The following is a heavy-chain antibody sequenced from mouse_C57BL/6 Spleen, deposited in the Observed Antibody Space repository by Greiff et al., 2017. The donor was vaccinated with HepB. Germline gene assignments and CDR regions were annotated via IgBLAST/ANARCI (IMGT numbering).Heavy chain of an antibody. V-gene: IGHV1-50*01. Sequence: VQLQQPGAELVKPGASVKLSCKASGYTFTSYWMQWVKQRPGQGLEWIGEIDPSDSYTNYNQKFKGKATLTVDTSSSTAYMQLSSLTSEDSAVYYCARRGWDVRYYAMDYWGQGTSVTVSS. D-gene: IGHD4-1*01. CDR2: IDPSDSYT. CDR3: ARRGWDVRYYAMDY. J-gene: IGHJ4*01. CDR1: GYTFTSYW.